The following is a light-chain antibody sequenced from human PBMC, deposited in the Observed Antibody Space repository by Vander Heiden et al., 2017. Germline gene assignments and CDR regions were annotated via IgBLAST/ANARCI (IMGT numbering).Light chain of an antibody. CDR1: SSNIGSNT. V-gene: IGLV1-44*01. J-gene: IGLJ3*02. Sequence: QSVLTQPPPPSGTPPQSVPPSSSGRSSNIGSNTVYWYQQLPGPAPKLLIYSNNQRPSGVPDRFSGSKSGTSASLAISGLQSEDEADYYCAAWDDSLNGWVFGGGTKLTVL. CDR2: SNN. CDR3: AAWDDSLNGWV.